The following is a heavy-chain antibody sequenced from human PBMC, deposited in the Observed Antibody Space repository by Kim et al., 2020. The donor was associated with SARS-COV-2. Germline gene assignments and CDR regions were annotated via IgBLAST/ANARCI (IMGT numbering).Heavy chain of an antibody. J-gene: IGHJ6*01. CDR1: GFTFSSYS. D-gene: IGHD2-15*01. CDR3: ARDYEYCSGGSCSYWYYYGMDV. Sequence: GGSLRLSCAASGFTFSSYSMNWVRQAPGKGLEWVSSISSSSSYIYYADSVKGRFTISRDNAKNSLYLQMNSLRAEDTAVYYCARDYEYCSGGSCSYWYYYGMDVWGQGTTVTVSS. CDR2: ISSSSSYI. V-gene: IGHV3-21*01.